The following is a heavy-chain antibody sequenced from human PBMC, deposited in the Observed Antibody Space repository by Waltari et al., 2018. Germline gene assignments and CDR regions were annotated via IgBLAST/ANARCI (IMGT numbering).Heavy chain of an antibody. CDR1: GLPRRTSL. D-gene: IGHD2-15*01. V-gene: IGHV3-21*01. CDR3: AREWGVMVGTAGFYFDY. Sequence: EGQLVGSGGGLFKPAGSLSRSLAASGLPRRTSLFTPVHQAPGKGLEWVSSISSGSSYIYYADSVKGRFTISRDNAKNSLYLQMNSLGVEDTAVYYCAREWGVMVGTAGFYFDYWGQGALVTVSS. J-gene: IGHJ4*02. CDR2: ISSGSSYI.